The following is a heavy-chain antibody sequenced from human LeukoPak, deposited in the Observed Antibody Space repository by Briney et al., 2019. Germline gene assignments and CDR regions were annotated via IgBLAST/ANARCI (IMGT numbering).Heavy chain of an antibody. Sequence: ASVKVSCKVSGYTLTELSMHWVRQAPGKGLEWMGGFDPEDGETIYAQKFQGRVTMTEDTSTATDYMELSSLRSEDTAVYYCATRYSSGWYETSWFDPWGQGTLVTVSS. J-gene: IGHJ5*02. D-gene: IGHD6-19*01. CDR1: GYTLTELS. CDR2: FDPEDGET. CDR3: ATRYSSGWYETSWFDP. V-gene: IGHV1-24*01.